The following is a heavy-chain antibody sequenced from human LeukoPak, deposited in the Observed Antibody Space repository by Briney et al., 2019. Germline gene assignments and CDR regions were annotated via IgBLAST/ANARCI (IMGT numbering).Heavy chain of an antibody. D-gene: IGHD3-22*01. CDR3: ARDFSYDSSGYYRPFDY. CDR2: IKQDGSEI. J-gene: IGHJ4*02. V-gene: IGHV3-7*01. CDR1: GFTFSTYW. Sequence: GGSLRLSCAASGFTFSTYWMNWVRQAPGKGLEWVANIKQDGSEIYYVDSVKGRFTISRDNAKNSLYLQVNSLRAEDTAVYYCARDFSYDSSGYYRPFDYWGQGTLVTVSS.